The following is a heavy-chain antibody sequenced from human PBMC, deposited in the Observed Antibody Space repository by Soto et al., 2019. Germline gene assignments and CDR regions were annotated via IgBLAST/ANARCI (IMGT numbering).Heavy chain of an antibody. Sequence: ASVKVSCKASGYTFTSYGISWVRQAPGQGLEWMGWISAYNGNTNYAQKLQGRITITRDTSASTAYMELSSLGSEDTAVYYCARTPDYFYASGSYYNALGYWG. CDR2: ISAYNGNT. V-gene: IGHV1-18*01. J-gene: IGHJ4*01. CDR3: ARTPDYFYASGSYYNALGY. CDR1: GYTFTSYG. D-gene: IGHD3-10*01.